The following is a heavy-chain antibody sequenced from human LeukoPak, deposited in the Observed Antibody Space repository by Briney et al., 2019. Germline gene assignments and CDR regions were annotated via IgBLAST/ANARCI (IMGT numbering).Heavy chain of an antibody. D-gene: IGHD6-13*01. CDR2: IKSKTDGGTT. Sequence: GGSLRLSWAASGITFNNAWMSWVRQAPGKGLGWVGRIKSKTDGGTTDYAAPVKGRFTISRDDSKNTLSLQMNSLRTEDTAVYYCTTERYSSSWYDAFDIWGQGTVVTVSS. CDR3: TTERYSSSWYDAFDI. CDR1: GITFNNAW. V-gene: IGHV3-15*01. J-gene: IGHJ3*02.